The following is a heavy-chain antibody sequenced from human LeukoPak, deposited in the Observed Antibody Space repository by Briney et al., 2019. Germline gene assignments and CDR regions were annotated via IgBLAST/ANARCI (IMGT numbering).Heavy chain of an antibody. J-gene: IGHJ3*02. CDR3: ASPYYYGSGGRDAFDI. Sequence: GESLKISCKGSGYRFSNYWIGWVRPMPGKGLEWMGIIFPDGSDTIYSPSFQGHVTISADKSSSTAYLQWSSLKASDTGIYYCASPYYYGSGGRDAFDIWGQGTMVTVSS. CDR2: IFPDGSDT. CDR1: GYRFSNYW. D-gene: IGHD3-10*01. V-gene: IGHV5-51*01.